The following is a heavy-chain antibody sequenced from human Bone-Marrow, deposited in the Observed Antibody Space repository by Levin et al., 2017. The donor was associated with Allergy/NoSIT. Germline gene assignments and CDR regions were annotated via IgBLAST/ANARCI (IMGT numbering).Heavy chain of an antibody. J-gene: IGHJ3*02. D-gene: IGHD3-16*02. Sequence: GGSLRLSCAVSGFSFTLFGMHWVRQAPGKGLEWVAFISYDGSNKYYADSVKGRFTISRDNSKNTLFLQMNSLRAEDTAIYYCTKVYYDYVWGTYRDALDAFHMWGQGTMVTVSS. CDR1: GFSFTLFG. CDR2: ISYDGSNK. V-gene: IGHV3-30*18. CDR3: TKVYYDYVWGTYRDALDAFHM.